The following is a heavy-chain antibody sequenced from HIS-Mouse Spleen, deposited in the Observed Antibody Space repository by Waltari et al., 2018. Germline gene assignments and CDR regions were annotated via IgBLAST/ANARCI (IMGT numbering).Heavy chain of an antibody. Sequence: QVQLQQWGAGLFKPSETLSLTCAVCGGSFRGYYWCWIRQPPGKVLEWIGEINHSGSTNYNPSLKSRVTISVDTSKNQFSLKLSSVTAADTAVYYCARLYGGNSDAFDIWGQGTMVTVSS. CDR1: GGSFRGYY. J-gene: IGHJ3*02. CDR2: INHSGST. V-gene: IGHV4-34*01. CDR3: ARLYGGNSDAFDI. D-gene: IGHD2-21*02.